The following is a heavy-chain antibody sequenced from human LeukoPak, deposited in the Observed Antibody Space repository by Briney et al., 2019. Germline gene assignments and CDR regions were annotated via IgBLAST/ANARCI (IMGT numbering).Heavy chain of an antibody. Sequence: SETLSLTCTVSGGSISSYYWSWIRQPPGKGLEWIGYIYYSGSTNYNPSLKSRVTISVDTSKNQFSLKLSSVTAADTAVYYCARSIVVVPAAGMVWFDPWGQGTLVTVSS. V-gene: IGHV4-59*01. CDR1: GGSISSYY. CDR2: IYYSGST. J-gene: IGHJ5*02. D-gene: IGHD2-2*01. CDR3: ARSIVVVPAAGMVWFDP.